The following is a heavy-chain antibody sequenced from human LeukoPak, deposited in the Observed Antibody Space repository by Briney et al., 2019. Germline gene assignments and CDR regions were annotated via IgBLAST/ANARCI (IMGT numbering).Heavy chain of an antibody. CDR3: ARGGGRHVEY. CDR2: IKEDGSEK. CDR1: GFTFSSYW. J-gene: IGHJ4*02. D-gene: IGHD2/OR15-2a*01. V-gene: IGHV3-7*05. Sequence: PGGSLRLSCAPPGFTFSSYWMSWVRQAPGKGLEWVANIKEDGSEKNYVDSVRGRFTISRDNAKNSLYLQMNSLRAEDTAVYYCARGGGRHVEYWGQGNLVTVSS.